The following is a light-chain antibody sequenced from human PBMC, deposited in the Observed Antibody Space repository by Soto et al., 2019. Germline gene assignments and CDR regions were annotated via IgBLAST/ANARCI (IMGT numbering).Light chain of an antibody. V-gene: IGKV3-15*01. Sequence: EIVMTQSPSTLSVSPGDRATLSCRASQSVSSNLAWYQQKPGQAPRLLIYGASTRATGIPARFSGSGSGTEFNLTIISRQSADVSVYYCQQYNNCPRWTFGQGTKVEIK. CDR3: QQYNNCPRWT. J-gene: IGKJ1*01. CDR2: GAS. CDR1: QSVSSN.